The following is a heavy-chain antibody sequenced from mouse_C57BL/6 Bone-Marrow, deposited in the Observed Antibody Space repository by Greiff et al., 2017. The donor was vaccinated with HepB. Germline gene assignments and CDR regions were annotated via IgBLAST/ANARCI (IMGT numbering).Heavy chain of an antibody. V-gene: IGHV1-20*01. J-gene: IGHJ1*03. CDR3: ARSRNYGSSYWYFDV. D-gene: IGHD1-1*01. CDR2: INPYNGDT. CDR1: GYSFTGYF. Sequence: EVKLVESGPELVKPGDSVKISCKASGYSFTGYFMNWVMQSHGKSLEWIGRINPYNGDTFYNQKFKGKATLTVDKSSSTAHMELRSLTSEDSAVYYCARSRNYGSSYWYFDVWGTGTTVTVSS.